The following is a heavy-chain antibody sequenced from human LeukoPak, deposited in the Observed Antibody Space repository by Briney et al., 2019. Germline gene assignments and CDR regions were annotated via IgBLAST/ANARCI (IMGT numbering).Heavy chain of an antibody. Sequence: SETLSLTCAVYGGSFSGYYWSWIRQPPGKGLEWIGEINHSGSTNYNPSLKSRVTISVDTSKNQFSLKLSSVPAADTAVYYCASLREYCSGGSCYAIVWGQGTLVTVSS. D-gene: IGHD2-15*01. V-gene: IGHV4-34*01. CDR3: ASLREYCSGGSCYAIV. J-gene: IGHJ4*02. CDR2: INHSGST. CDR1: GGSFSGYY.